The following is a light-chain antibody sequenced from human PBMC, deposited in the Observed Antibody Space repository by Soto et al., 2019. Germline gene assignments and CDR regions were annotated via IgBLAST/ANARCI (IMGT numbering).Light chain of an antibody. Sequence: QSALTQPRSVSGSPGQSVTISCTGTSSDVGGYKYVSWYQQHPGKAPKFLISDVSKRPSGVPDRFSGSKSGNTASLTISGLQAEDEVDYYCCSFADSGTWVFGGGTQLTVL. CDR1: SSDVGGYKY. J-gene: IGLJ3*02. CDR2: DVS. CDR3: CSFADSGTWV. V-gene: IGLV2-11*01.